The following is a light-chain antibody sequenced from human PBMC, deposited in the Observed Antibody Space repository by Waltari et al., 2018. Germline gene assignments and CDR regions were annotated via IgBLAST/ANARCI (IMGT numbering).Light chain of an antibody. V-gene: IGKV1-39*01. CDR3: QHTLA. J-gene: IGKJ3*01. Sequence: DILMTQSPSSLSASVGDRVTITCRTSQTISNNLNWYQQKPGEAPKLLIYGASNLQSGVSSRFSGSGSGTDFTLTISSLQPEDFATYYCQHTLAFGPGTKVDIK. CDR2: GAS. CDR1: QTISNN.